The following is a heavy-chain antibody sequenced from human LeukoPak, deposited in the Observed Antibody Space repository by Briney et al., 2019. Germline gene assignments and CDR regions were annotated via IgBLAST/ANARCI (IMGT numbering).Heavy chain of an antibody. V-gene: IGHV3-23*01. CDR3: ARDREEDYYMDV. CDR2: ISGSGGST. Sequence: PGGSLRLSCVASGFTFSNYAMNWVRQAPGKGLEWVSAISGSGGSTYYADSVKGRFTISRDNAKNSLYLQMNSLRAEDTAVYYCARDREEDYYMDVWGKGTTVTVSS. J-gene: IGHJ6*03. CDR1: GFTFSNYA.